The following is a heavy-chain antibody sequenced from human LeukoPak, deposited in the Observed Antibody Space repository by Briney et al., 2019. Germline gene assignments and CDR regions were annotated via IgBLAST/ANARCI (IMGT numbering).Heavy chain of an antibody. CDR1: GFTFSSYA. V-gene: IGHV3-23*01. Sequence: GGSLRLSCAASGFTFSSYAMSWVRQAPGKGLEWVSAISGSGGSTYYADSVKGRFTISRDNSKNTLYLQMNSLRAEDTAVYYCAKDNLGGYYDSSGYFVSYYFDYWGQGTLVTVSS. D-gene: IGHD3-22*01. CDR3: AKDNLGGYYDSSGYFVSYYFDY. CDR2: ISGSGGST. J-gene: IGHJ4*02.